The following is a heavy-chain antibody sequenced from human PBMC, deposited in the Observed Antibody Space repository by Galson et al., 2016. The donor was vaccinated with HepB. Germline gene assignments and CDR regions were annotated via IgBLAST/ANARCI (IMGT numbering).Heavy chain of an antibody. CDR1: GFTFSNYA. V-gene: IGHV3-30*01. Sequence: SLRLSCAASGFTFSNYAMNWVRQAPSKGLQWVAVISFDGSKKYYGDSVKGRFTISRDNSKNTLFLQMNSLRSEDTAVYYCGSVFEYWGQGTLVAVSS. J-gene: IGHJ4*02. CDR3: GSVFEY. CDR2: ISFDGSKK.